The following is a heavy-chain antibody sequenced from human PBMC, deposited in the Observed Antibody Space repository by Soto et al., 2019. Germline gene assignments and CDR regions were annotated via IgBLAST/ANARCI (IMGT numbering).Heavy chain of an antibody. D-gene: IGHD3-22*01. J-gene: IGHJ4*02. CDR1: GFTFSSYA. Sequence: GESLKISCAASGFTFSSYAMSWVRQAPGKGLEWVSAISGSGGSTYYADSVKGRFTISRDNSKNTLYLQMNSLRAEDTAVYYCAKDRWYDSSGYYSGYWGQGTLVTVSS. CDR2: ISGSGGST. V-gene: IGHV3-23*01. CDR3: AKDRWYDSSGYYSGY.